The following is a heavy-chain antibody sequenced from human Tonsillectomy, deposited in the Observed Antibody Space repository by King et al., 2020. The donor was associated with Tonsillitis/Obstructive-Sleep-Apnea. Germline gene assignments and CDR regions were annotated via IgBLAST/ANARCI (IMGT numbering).Heavy chain of an antibody. V-gene: IGHV2-26*01. CDR3: ARRVVGPLSEIYYYYMDV. CDR1: GFSLSNARMG. CDR2: IFSSDEK. D-gene: IGHD2-15*01. J-gene: IGHJ6*03. Sequence: VTLKESGPVLVKPTETLTLTCTVSGFSLSNARMGVSWIRQPPGKALEWLAHIFSSDEKSYSTSLQIRFTISNDTSKSQVVFTMTNMDPVDIATYYCARRVVGPLSEIYYYYMDVWGKGTTVTVAS.